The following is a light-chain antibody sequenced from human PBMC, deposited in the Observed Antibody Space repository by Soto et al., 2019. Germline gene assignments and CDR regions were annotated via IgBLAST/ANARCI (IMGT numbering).Light chain of an antibody. CDR1: QSVLYSSNSKNY. V-gene: IGKV4-1*01. CDR3: QQYYSTWA. Sequence: DIVMTQSPDSLAVSLGERATINCKSSQSVLYSSNSKNYLAWYQQKPGQPPKLLIYWASTRESGVPDRFSGSGSGTDFTLTISSLQTEDVAVYYCQQYYSTWAFGQATKVVIK. CDR2: WAS. J-gene: IGKJ1*01.